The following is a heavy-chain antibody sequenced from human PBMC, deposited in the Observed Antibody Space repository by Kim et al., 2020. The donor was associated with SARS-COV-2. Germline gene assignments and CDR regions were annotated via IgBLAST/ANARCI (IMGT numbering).Heavy chain of an antibody. D-gene: IGHD3-9*01. CDR2: INHSGST. CDR3: ARKRYFDPYYYYGMDV. CDR1: GGSFSGYY. V-gene: IGHV4-34*01. Sequence: SETLSLTCAVYGGSFSGYYWSWIRQPPGKGLEWIGEINHSGSTNYNPSLKSRVTISVDTSKNQFSLKLSSVTAADTAVYYCARKRYFDPYYYYGMDVWGQGTTVTVSS. J-gene: IGHJ6*02.